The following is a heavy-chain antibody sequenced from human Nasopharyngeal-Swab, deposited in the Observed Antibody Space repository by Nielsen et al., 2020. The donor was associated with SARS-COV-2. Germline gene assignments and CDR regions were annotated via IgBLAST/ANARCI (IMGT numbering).Heavy chain of an antibody. V-gene: IGHV1-8*01. CDR3: ARAVVLGKFDY. CDR2: MNPNSGNT. J-gene: IGHJ4*02. D-gene: IGHD4-23*01. CDR1: GYTFTSYD. Sequence: ASVKVSCKASGYTFTSYDIHWVRQATGQGLEWMGWMNPNSGNTGYAQKFQGRVTMTRNTSISTAYMELSCLRSEDTAVYYCARAVVLGKFDYWGQGTLVTVSS.